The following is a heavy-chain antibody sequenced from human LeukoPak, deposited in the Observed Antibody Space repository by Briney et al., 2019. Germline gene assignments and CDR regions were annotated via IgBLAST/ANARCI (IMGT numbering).Heavy chain of an antibody. V-gene: IGHV4-34*01. J-gene: IGHJ4*02. CDR2: INHSGST. D-gene: IGHD3-22*01. Sequence: SETLSPTCAVYGGSFSGYYWSWIRQPPGKGLEWIGEINHSGSTNYNPSLKSRVTISVDTSKNQFSLKLSSVTAADTAVYYCARGRSYYDSSGYYVYWGQGTLVTVSS. CDR3: ARGRSYYDSSGYYVY. CDR1: GGSFSGYY.